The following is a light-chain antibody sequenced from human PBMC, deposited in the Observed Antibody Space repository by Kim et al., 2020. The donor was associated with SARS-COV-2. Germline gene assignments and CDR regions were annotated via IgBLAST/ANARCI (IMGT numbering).Light chain of an antibody. CDR1: TSSFGGNT. CDR2: TDD. Sequence: QTVTLSWSGSTSSFGGNTVNWYLQFPGTAPNLLIYTDDQRPSGVPDRFSGSKSGNSAYLAISGLQSEDEAVYYCAAWDDSLNGRGVFGGGTRVTVL. J-gene: IGLJ3*02. CDR3: AAWDDSLNGRGV. V-gene: IGLV1-44*01.